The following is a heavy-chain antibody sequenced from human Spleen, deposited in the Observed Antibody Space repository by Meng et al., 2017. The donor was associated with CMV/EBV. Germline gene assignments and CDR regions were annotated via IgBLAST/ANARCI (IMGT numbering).Heavy chain of an antibody. CDR2: IYYSGST. D-gene: IGHD2-2*01. V-gene: IGHV4-39*07. J-gene: IGHJ4*02. CDR1: GGSISSSSYY. Sequence: SETLSLTCTVSGGSISSSSYYWGWISQPPGKGLEWIGSIYYSGSTYYNPSLKSRVTISVDTSKNQFSLKLSSVTAADTAVYYCARVPPIVVVPAARNYYFDYWGQGTLVTVSS. CDR3: ARVPPIVVVPAARNYYFDY.